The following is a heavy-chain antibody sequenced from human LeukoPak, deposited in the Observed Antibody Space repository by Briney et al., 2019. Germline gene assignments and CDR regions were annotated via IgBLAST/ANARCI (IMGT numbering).Heavy chain of an antibody. D-gene: IGHD3-22*01. CDR1: GGSISGYY. V-gene: IGHV4-4*07. CDR3: ARGDRDLAY. Sequence: SETLSLTCTVSGGSISGYYWTWIRQPAGKGLEWIGRIYTSGTTNYNPSLKSRVTMSLDTSKNQFSLKLTSVTAADTAVYYCARGDRDLAYWGQGTLVTVSS. J-gene: IGHJ4*02. CDR2: IYTSGTT.